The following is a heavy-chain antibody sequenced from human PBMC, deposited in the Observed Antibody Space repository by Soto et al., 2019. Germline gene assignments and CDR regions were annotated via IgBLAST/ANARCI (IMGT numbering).Heavy chain of an antibody. CDR1: GGSISSYY. J-gene: IGHJ6*02. V-gene: IGHV4-59*01. CDR3: ARDGPYGSGTYYYNYGMDV. CDR2: IYYSGST. Sequence: SETLSLTCTVSGGSISSYYWSGIRQPPGKGLEWIGYIYYSGSTNYNPSLKSRVIISVDTSKNQFSLKLRSVTAADTAVYYCARDGPYGSGTYYYNYGMDVWGQGTTVTVSS. D-gene: IGHD3-10*01.